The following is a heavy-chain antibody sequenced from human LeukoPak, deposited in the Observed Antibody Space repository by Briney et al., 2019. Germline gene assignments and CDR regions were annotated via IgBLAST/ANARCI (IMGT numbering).Heavy chain of an antibody. CDR1: GFTFSSYW. J-gene: IGHJ4*02. D-gene: IGHD5-18*01. CDR2: IKQDGSEK. V-gene: IGHV3-7*01. Sequence: GGSLRPSCAASGFTFSSYWMSWVRQAPGKGLEWVSNIKQDGSEKYYVDSVKGRFTISRDNAKNSLYLQMNSLRAEDTAVYYCAREPPGYSYGHGSFDYWGQGTLVTVSS. CDR3: AREPPGYSYGHGSFDY.